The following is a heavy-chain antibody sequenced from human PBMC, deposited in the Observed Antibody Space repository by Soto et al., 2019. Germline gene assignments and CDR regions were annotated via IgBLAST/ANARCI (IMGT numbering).Heavy chain of an antibody. J-gene: IGHJ4*02. Sequence: GDSLNISCKGSVYTFSGSWIGWVRQMPGQGLEWMGIIYPGDSDTRYSPSFRGQVSISADKSANVAYMELSRLRSDDTAVYYCARENWNYVYFDYWGQGTLVTVSS. CDR3: ARENWNYVYFDY. V-gene: IGHV5-51*01. D-gene: IGHD1-7*01. CDR2: IYPGDSDT. CDR1: VYTFSGSW.